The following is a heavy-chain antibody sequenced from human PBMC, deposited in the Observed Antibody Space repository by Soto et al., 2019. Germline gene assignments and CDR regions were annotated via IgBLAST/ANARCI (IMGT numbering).Heavy chain of an antibody. D-gene: IGHD1-20*01. CDR3: LRAYRAITGNNLNWFDS. CDR2: IYYSGST. Sequence: SETLSLTCTVSGGSISSSSYYWGWIRQPPGKGLEWIGSIYYSGSTYYNPSLKRRVTIFVDTSKNQFSLQFTSVTTADTAVYYCLRAYRAITGNNLNWFDSWGQGTLVTVSS. CDR1: GGSISSSSYY. V-gene: IGHV4-39*07. J-gene: IGHJ5*01.